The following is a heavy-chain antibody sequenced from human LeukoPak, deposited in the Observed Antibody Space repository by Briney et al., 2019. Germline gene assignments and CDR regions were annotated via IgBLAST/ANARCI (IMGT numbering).Heavy chain of an antibody. D-gene: IGHD3-10*01. Sequence: ASVKVSCKVSGYTLTELSMHWVRQAPGKGLEWMGGFDPEDGETIYAQKFQGRVTMTEDTSTDTAYMELSSLRSEDTAVYYCATDGRITVVRGPFDPWGQGTLVTVSS. V-gene: IGHV1-24*01. CDR3: ATDGRITVVRGPFDP. J-gene: IGHJ5*02. CDR1: GYTLTELS. CDR2: FDPEDGET.